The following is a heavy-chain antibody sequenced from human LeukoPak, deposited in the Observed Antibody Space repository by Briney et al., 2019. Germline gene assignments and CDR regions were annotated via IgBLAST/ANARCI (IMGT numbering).Heavy chain of an antibody. D-gene: IGHD5-18*01. CDR2: ISGSGGST. CDR3: AKGRRYSYGYAYYFDY. Sequence: GGSLRLSCAASGFTFSSYAMSWVRQAPGKGLEWVSAISGSGGSTYYADSVKGRFTISRDNSKNTLYLQMNSLRAEDTAAYYRAKGRRYSYGYAYYFDYWGQGTLVTVSS. V-gene: IGHV3-23*01. J-gene: IGHJ4*02. CDR1: GFTFSSYA.